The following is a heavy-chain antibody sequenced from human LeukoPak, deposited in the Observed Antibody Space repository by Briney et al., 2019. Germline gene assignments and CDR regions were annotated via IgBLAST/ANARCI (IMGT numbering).Heavy chain of an antibody. Sequence: GGSLRLSCAASGFTFSSYAMSWVRQAPGKGLGWVSAISGSGGSTYYADSVKGRFTISRDNSKNTLYLQMNSLRAEDTAVYYCAKGGEDSSSWFKYFDYWGQGTLVTVSS. CDR3: AKGGEDSSSWFKYFDY. D-gene: IGHD6-13*01. J-gene: IGHJ4*02. V-gene: IGHV3-23*01. CDR2: ISGSGGST. CDR1: GFTFSSYA.